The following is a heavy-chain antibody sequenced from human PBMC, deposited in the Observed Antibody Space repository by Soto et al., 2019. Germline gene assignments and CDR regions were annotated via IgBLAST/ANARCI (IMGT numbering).Heavy chain of an antibody. D-gene: IGHD2-21*02. V-gene: IGHV4-30-4*01. CDR3: AREDDGGDRDYYGLDV. CDR1: GGSSNIDHYH. Sequence: TLSLTCSVCGGSSNIDHYHCTWIRQTPGKGLEWIGYIHYTGSISYNPSLQSRLTISVDTSKNQFSLKLTSVTAADTAVYFCAREDDGGDRDYYGLDVWGQGTTVTSP. J-gene: IGHJ6*02. CDR2: IHYTGSI.